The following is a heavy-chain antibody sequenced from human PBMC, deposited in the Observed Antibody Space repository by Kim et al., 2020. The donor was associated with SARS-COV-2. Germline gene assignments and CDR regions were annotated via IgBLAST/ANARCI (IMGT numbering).Heavy chain of an antibody. J-gene: IGHJ4*02. Sequence: ASVKVSCKASGYTFTSYAMNWVRQAPGQGLEWMGLINTSTGNPTYAQGFPGRVVLSMDTSVSTAYLQLSSLKAEDTAVYYCASVRPLTMVPTVVSDYLGQ. CDR1: GYTFTSYA. CDR2: INTSTGNP. V-gene: IGHV7-4-1*02. CDR3: ASVRPLTMVPTVVSDY. D-gene: IGHD3-10*01.